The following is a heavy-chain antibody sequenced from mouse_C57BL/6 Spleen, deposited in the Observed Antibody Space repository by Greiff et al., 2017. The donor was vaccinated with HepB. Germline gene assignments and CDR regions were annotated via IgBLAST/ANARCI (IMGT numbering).Heavy chain of an antibody. V-gene: IGHV1-19*01. CDR3: ARSRRYFDV. CDR2: INPYNGGT. Sequence: VQLQQSGPVLVKPGASVKMSCKASGYTFTDYYMNWVKQSHGKSLEWIGVINPYNGGTSYNQKFKGKATLTVDNASSTAYMELNSLTSEDSAVYYCARSRRYFDVWGTGTTVTVSS. CDR1: GYTFTDYY. J-gene: IGHJ1*03.